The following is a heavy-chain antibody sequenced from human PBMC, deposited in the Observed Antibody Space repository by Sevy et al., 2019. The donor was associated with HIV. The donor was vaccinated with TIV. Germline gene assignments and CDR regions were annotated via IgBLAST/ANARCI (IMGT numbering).Heavy chain of an antibody. CDR1: GFTFSNYW. CDR3: ARDCSSTTCLWGLDV. J-gene: IGHJ6*02. Sequence: GGSLRLSCADSGFTFSNYWMSWVRQAPGKGLEWVAHIKRDGSEKYYVDSVKGRFSISRDNPKNSLYLQMNSLRAEDTAVYYCARDCSSTTCLWGLDVWGQGTTVTVSS. CDR2: IKRDGSEK. V-gene: IGHV3-7*03. D-gene: IGHD2-2*01.